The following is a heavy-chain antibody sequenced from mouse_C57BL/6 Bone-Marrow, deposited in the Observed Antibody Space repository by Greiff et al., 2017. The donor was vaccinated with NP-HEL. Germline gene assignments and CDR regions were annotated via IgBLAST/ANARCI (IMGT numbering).Heavy chain of an antibody. CDR3: ARADSSGPFAY. D-gene: IGHD3-2*02. V-gene: IGHV5-16*01. CDR2: INPEGSST. J-gene: IGHJ3*01. CDR1: GFTFSDYY. Sequence: EVLLVESEGGLVQPGSSMKLSCTASGFTFSDYYMAWVRQVPEKGLEWVANINPEGSSTYYLDSLKSRFIISRDNATNILYLQMSSLKSEDTATYYCARADSSGPFAYWGQGTLVTVSA.